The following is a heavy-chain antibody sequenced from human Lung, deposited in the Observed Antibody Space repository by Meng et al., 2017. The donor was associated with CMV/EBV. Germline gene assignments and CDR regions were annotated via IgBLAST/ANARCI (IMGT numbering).Heavy chain of an antibody. J-gene: IGHJ4*02. CDR2: IAAYNGNT. CDR1: GYTFSNYG. D-gene: IGHD1-26*01. V-gene: IGHV1-18*01. CDR3: ATDSRSSHSGSYYYFDN. Sequence: ASXXVSCKASGYTFSNYGISWVRQAPGQGLEWMGWIAAYNGNTNFAQNFQSRVTLTTDTSTSTAYMELRSLTSDDTAMYYCATDSRSSHSGSYYYFDNWGQGTLVTVSS.